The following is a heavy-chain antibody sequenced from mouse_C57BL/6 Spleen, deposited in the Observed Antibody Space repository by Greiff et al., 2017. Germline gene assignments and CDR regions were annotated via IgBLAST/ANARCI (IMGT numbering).Heavy chain of an antibody. Sequence: QVQLQQSGAELAKPGASVKLSCKASGYTFTSYWMHWVKQRPGQGLEWIGYINPSSGYTKYNQKFKDKATLTADKSSSTAYMQLSSLTYEDSADYYCARRDYGNYLYFDYWGQGTTLTVAS. CDR3: ARRDYGNYLYFDY. J-gene: IGHJ2*01. D-gene: IGHD2-1*01. V-gene: IGHV1-7*01. CDR2: INPSSGYT. CDR1: GYTFTSYW.